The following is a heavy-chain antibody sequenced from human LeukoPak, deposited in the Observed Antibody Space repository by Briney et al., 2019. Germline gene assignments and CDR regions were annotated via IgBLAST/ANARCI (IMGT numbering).Heavy chain of an antibody. V-gene: IGHV4-31*03. Sequence: PSKTLSLTCTVSGGSISSGGYYWSWIRQHPGKGLEWIGYIYYSGSTYYNPSLKSRVTISVDTSKNQFSLKLSSVTAADTAVYYCARDDSSGWYFDYWGQGTLVTVSS. J-gene: IGHJ4*02. CDR2: IYYSGST. CDR1: GGSISSGGYY. D-gene: IGHD6-19*01. CDR3: ARDDSSGWYFDY.